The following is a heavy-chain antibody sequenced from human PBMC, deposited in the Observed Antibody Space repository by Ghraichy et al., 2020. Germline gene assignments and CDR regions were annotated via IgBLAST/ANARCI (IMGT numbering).Heavy chain of an antibody. J-gene: IGHJ3*02. CDR2: IYHSGST. D-gene: IGHD1-26*01. Sequence: SETLSLTCAVSGGSISSGNCWNCVRQPPGKGLEWIAEIYHSGSTTYNPSLKSRVTISLDKTNNQFSLKMISMTAADTAVYYCARGVIVGASRDAFDIWGQRTIVTVSP. CDR1: GGSISSGNC. V-gene: IGHV4-4*02. CDR3: ARGVIVGASRDAFDI.